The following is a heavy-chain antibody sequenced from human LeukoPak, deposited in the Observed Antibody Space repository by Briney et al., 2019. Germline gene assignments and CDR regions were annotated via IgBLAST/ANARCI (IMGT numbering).Heavy chain of an antibody. V-gene: IGHV3-9*01. CDR1: GFTFDDYA. CDR3: AKGGIHRGYYYYYMDV. D-gene: IGHD6-13*01. J-gene: IGHJ6*03. CDR2: ISWNSGNI. Sequence: PGRSLRLSCAASGFTFDDYAMHWVRQAPGKGLEWGSGISWNSGNIGYADSVKGRFTISRDNAKNSLYLQMNSLRAEDTALYYCAKGGIHRGYYYYYMDVWGKATTVTISS.